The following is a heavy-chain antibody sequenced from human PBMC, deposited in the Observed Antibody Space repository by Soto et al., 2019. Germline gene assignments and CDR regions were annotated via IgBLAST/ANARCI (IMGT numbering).Heavy chain of an antibody. CDR3: ARGLATLPVFAFDI. J-gene: IGHJ3*02. CDR1: GFSLTTSGVG. Sequence: SGPTLVNPTQTLTLTCSFSGFSLTTSGVGVGWIRQSPGKALEWLALIYWSGDEHYRPSLKGRLSIFKDTSKNHVVLIMTDMDPVDTATXYCARGLATLPVFAFDIWGQGTMVTVSS. CDR2: IYWSGDE. V-gene: IGHV2-5*01. D-gene: IGHD6-6*01.